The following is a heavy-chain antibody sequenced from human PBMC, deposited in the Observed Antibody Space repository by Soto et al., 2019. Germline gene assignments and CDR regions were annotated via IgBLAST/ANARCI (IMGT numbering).Heavy chain of an antibody. D-gene: IGHD3-3*01. CDR2: INPNSGGT. CDR3: ARGYYDFWIGRNVPYYHCCTDV. Sequence: ASVKVSCKASGYTFTGYYMHWVRQAPGQGLEWMGWINPNSGGTNYAQKFQGWVTMTRDTSISTAYMELSRLRSDDTAVYYCARGYYDFWIGRNVPYYHCCTDVWGPATTLTLSS. V-gene: IGHV1-2*04. CDR1: GYTFTGYY. J-gene: IGHJ6*02.